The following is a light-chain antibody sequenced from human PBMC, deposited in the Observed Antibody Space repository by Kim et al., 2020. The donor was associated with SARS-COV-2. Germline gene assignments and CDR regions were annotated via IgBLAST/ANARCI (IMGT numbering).Light chain of an antibody. CDR2: QDN. V-gene: IGLV3-1*01. CDR3: QVWDRSTHNHV. CDR1: KLGDKY. Sequence: SSELTQPPSVSVSPGQTASITCSGYKLGDKYVSWYQQKPGQSPVVVIYQDNQWPSGIPERFSGSNSGNTATLTISGTQAMDEADYYCQVWDRSTHNHVFG. J-gene: IGLJ1*01.